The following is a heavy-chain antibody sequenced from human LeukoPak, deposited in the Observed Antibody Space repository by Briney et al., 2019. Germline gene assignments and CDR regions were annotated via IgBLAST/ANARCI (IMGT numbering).Heavy chain of an antibody. J-gene: IGHJ6*03. CDR1: GGSISTYY. Sequence: PSETLSLTCTVSGGSISTYYWSWIRQPPGKGLEWIGYIYYSGNTNSNPSLKSRVTISADTSKNQISLKLSSVTAADTAVYYCARETSQKGAHYMDVWGKGTTVTISS. CDR3: ARETSQKGAHYMDV. CDR2: IYYSGNT. V-gene: IGHV4-59*01. D-gene: IGHD3-16*01.